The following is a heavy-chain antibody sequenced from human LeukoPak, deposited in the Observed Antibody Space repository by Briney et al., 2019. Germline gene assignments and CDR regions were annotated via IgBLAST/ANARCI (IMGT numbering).Heavy chain of an antibody. V-gene: IGHV4-34*01. CDR1: GGSFSGYY. D-gene: IGHD3-22*01. Sequence: PSETLSLTCAVYGGSFSGYYWSWIRQPPGKGLEWIGEINHSGSTNYNPSLKGRVTISVDTSKNQFSLKLSSLTAADTAVYYCAGYYYDSSGYYTFEYWGQGTLVTVSS. J-gene: IGHJ4*02. CDR3: AGYYYDSSGYYTFEY. CDR2: INHSGST.